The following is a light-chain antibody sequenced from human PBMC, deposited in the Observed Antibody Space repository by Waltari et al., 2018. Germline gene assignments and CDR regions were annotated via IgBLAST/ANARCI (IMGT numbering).Light chain of an antibody. CDR1: QGIGND. V-gene: IGKV1-17*01. CDR2: AAS. CDR3: LQHNSYPVT. J-gene: IGKJ4*01. Sequence: DIQMTQSPSSLSASVGDRGTITCRASQGIGNDLGWYQQKPGKAPKRLIYAASSLPSGVPSRFSGSGSGTEFTLTISSLQPEDFATYYCLQHNSYPVTFGGGTKVEIK.